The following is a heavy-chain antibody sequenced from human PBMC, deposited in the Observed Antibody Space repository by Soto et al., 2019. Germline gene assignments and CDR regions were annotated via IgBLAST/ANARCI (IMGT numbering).Heavy chain of an antibody. CDR1: GFTFSSYG. CDR3: AKSTYNGYPFDY. V-gene: IGHV3-30*18. CDR2: ISYDGSNK. Sequence: QVQLVESGGGVVQPGRSLRLSCAASGFTFSSYGMHWVRQAPGKGLEWVAVISYDGSNKYYADSVKGRFTISRDNSKNTLYLQMNSLRADDTAVYYCAKSTYNGYPFDYWGPGTLVTVSS. D-gene: IGHD5-12*01. J-gene: IGHJ4*02.